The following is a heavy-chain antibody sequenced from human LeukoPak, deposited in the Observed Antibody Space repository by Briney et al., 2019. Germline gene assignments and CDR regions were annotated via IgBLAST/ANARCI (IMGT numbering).Heavy chain of an antibody. CDR1: GGSFSGYY. Sequence: PSETLSLTCAVYGGSFSGYYWSWIRQPPGKGLEWIGEINHSGSTNYNPSLKSRVTISVDTSKNQFSLKLSSVTAADTAVYYCARVGSSSWKRFDPWGQGTLVTVSS. J-gene: IGHJ5*02. CDR2: INHSGST. D-gene: IGHD6-13*01. V-gene: IGHV4-34*01. CDR3: ARVGSSSWKRFDP.